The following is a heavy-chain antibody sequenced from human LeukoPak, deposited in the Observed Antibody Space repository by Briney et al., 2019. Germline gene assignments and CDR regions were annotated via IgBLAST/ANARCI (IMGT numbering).Heavy chain of an antibody. V-gene: IGHV3-23*01. CDR2: ISGSGGST. Sequence: PGGSLRLSCAASGFTFSSYAMSWVRQAPGKGLEWVSAISGSGGSTYYADSVKGRFTISRDNSKNTLYLQMNSLRAEDTAVYYCARERATYYYGSGSFFDYWGQGTLVTVSS. CDR1: GFTFSSYA. CDR3: ARERATYYYGSGSFFDY. D-gene: IGHD3-10*01. J-gene: IGHJ4*02.